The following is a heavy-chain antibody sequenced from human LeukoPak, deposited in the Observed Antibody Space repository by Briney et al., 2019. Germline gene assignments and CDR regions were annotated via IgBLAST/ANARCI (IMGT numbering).Heavy chain of an antibody. Sequence: SETLSLTCTVSGGSISSGGYYWSWIRQHPGKGLEWIGYIYYSGSTYYNPSLKSRVTISVDTSKNQFSLKLSSVTAADTAVYYCARGPRPRGSNYYYYMDVWGKGTTVTVSS. J-gene: IGHJ6*03. CDR1: GGSISSGGYY. CDR2: IYYSGST. V-gene: IGHV4-31*03. CDR3: ARGPRPRGSNYYYYMDV. D-gene: IGHD3-10*01.